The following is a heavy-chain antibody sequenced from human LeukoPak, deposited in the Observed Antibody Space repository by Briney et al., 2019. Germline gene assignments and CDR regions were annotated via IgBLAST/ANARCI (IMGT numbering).Heavy chain of an antibody. CDR2: IYTGGST. CDR1: GGSISSSSYY. V-gene: IGHV4-61*02. CDR3: ARTPTVTFFDY. J-gene: IGHJ4*02. Sequence: SETLSLTCTVSGGSISSSSYYWGWIRQPAGKGLEWIGRIYTGGSTNYNPSLKSRVTISVDTSKNQFSLKLSSVTAADTAVYYCARTPTVTFFDYWGQGTLVTVSS. D-gene: IGHD4-17*01.